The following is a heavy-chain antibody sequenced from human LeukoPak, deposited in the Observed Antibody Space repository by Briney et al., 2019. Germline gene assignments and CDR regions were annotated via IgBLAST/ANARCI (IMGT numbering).Heavy chain of an antibody. V-gene: IGHV1-46*03. CDR2: INPSGGST. CDR3: AREAFSVSNGRVYYFDY. D-gene: IGHD2-8*01. Sequence: EASVKVSCKASGYTFTSYYMHWVRQAPGQGLEWMGIINPSGGSTSYAQKFQGRVTMTRDTSTSTVYMELSSLRSEDTAVYYCAREAFSVSNGRVYYFDYWGQGTLVTVSS. CDR1: GYTFTSYY. J-gene: IGHJ4*02.